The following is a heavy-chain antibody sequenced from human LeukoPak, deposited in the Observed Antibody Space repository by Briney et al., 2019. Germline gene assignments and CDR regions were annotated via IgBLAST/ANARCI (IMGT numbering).Heavy chain of an antibody. D-gene: IGHD4-23*01. CDR2: MYHSGST. V-gene: IGHV4-38-2*02. J-gene: IGHJ6*03. Sequence: SETLSLTCTVSGYSISSGYYWGWIRPPPGKGLEWIGSMYHSGSTYNNPSLKSRVTISVDTSKNQFSLKLTSVTAADTAVYYCARGGGNGGGWVGHYYYMDVWGKGTTVTVSS. CDR1: GYSISSGYY. CDR3: ARGGGNGGGWVGHYYYMDV.